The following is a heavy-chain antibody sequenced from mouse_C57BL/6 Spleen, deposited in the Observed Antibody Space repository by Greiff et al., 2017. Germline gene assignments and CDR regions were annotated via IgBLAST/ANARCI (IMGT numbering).Heavy chain of an antibody. CDR1: GYTFTSYW. Sequence: QVQLQQPGTELVKPGASVKLSCKASGYTFTSYWMHWVKQRPGQGLEWIGNINPSNGGTNYNEKFKSKATLTVDKSSSTAYMQLSSLTSEDSAVYYCARNSISTMITTFDVWGTGTTVTVSS. CDR3: ARNSISTMITTFDV. D-gene: IGHD2-4*01. J-gene: IGHJ1*03. CDR2: INPSNGGT. V-gene: IGHV1-53*01.